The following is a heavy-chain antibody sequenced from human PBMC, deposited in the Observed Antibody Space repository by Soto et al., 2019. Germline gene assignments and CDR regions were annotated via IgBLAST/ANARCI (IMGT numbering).Heavy chain of an antibody. CDR2: IKSKADGGTT. CDR1: GFTFSNYW. Sequence: PGGSLRLSCAASGFTFSNYWMNWVRQAPGKGLEWVGRIKSKADGGTTDYAAPVKGRFTISRDDSKNTLYLQMNSLRAEDTAVYYCAKIPPGYSYGYFYFDYWGQGTLVTVSS. CDR3: AKIPPGYSYGYFYFDY. V-gene: IGHV3-15*01. D-gene: IGHD5-18*01. J-gene: IGHJ4*02.